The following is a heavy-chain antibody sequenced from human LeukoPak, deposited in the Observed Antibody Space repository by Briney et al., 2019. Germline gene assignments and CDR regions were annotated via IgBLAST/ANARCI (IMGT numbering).Heavy chain of an antibody. CDR1: GFTFSSYA. J-gene: IGHJ4*02. V-gene: IGHV3-30-3*01. Sequence: GGAVRLSCAASGFTFSSYAMHWDRQAPGKGLEWVAVISYDGSNKYHADSVKGRFTISRNNSKNTMYLQMNSLRAEDTAVYYCARGCSGGSCYPWNFDYWGQGTMVTVSS. CDR3: ARGCSGGSCYPWNFDY. D-gene: IGHD2-15*01. CDR2: ISYDGSNK.